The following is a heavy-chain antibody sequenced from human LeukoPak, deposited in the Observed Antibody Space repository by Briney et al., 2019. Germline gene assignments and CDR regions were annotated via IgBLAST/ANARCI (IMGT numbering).Heavy chain of an antibody. CDR1: GGSFSGYY. Sequence: SETLSLTCAVYGGSFSGYYWSWIRQPPGKGLEWIGEINHSGSTNYNPSLKSRVTISVDTSKNQFSLKLGSVTAADTAVYYCARESGSGFDYWGQGTLVTVSS. CDR3: ARESGSGFDY. V-gene: IGHV4-34*01. J-gene: IGHJ4*02. D-gene: IGHD3-10*01. CDR2: INHSGST.